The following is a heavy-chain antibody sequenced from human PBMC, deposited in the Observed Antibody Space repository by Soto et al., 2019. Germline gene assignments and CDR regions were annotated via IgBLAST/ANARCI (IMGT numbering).Heavy chain of an antibody. V-gene: IGHV4-30-4*01. Sequence: PSETLSLTCSVSGDSISTVDYFWAWIRQPPGQALEYIGYIYKSTTTYYNPSFESRVAISLDTSKSQFSLNVTSVTAADTAVYFCARGRYCLTGRCFPNWLDYWGQGTLVTVSS. CDR1: GDSISTVDYF. CDR2: IYKSTTT. J-gene: IGHJ5*01. CDR3: ARGRYCLTGRCFPNWLDY. D-gene: IGHD2-15*01.